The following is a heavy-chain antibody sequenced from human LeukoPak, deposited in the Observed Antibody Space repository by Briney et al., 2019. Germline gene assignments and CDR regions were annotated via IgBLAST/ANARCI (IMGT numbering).Heavy chain of an antibody. V-gene: IGHV3-74*01. CDR3: AREYSSGWYDY. CDR2: INSDGSST. D-gene: IGHD6-19*01. J-gene: IGHJ4*02. CDR1: GFTFSSYW. Sequence: PGGSLRLFCAASGFTFSSYWMHWVRQAPGKGLVWVSRINSDGSSTSYADSVKGRFTISRDNAKNTLYLQMNSLRAEDTAVYYCAREYSSGWYDYWGQGTLVTVSS.